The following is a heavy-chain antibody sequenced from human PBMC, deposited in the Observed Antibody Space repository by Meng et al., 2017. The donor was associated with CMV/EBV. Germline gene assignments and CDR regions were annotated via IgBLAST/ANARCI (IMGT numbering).Heavy chain of an antibody. D-gene: IGHD3-10*01. CDR3: ARGPRSRWWSGSYGCRGMDV. V-gene: IGHV4-34*01. Sequence: SETLSLTCAVYGWSFSGYYWSWIRQPPGMGLEWIGEINHSGSTNYNPSLKSRVTISVDTSKNQFSLKLSSVTAADTAVYYCARGPRSRWWSGSYGCRGMDVWGQGTTVTVSS. CDR1: GWSFSGYY. J-gene: IGHJ6*02. CDR2: INHSGST.